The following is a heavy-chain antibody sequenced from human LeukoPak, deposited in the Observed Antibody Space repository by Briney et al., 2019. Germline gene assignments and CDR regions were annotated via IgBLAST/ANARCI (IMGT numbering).Heavy chain of an antibody. V-gene: IGHV3-73*01. Sequence: VGSLRLSCAASGFTFSGSAMHWVRQASGKGLEWVGRIRSKANSYATAYAASVKGRFTISRDDSKNTAYLQMNSLKTEDTAVSYCTRPSYRSEDYWGQGTLVTVSS. D-gene: IGHD1-14*01. CDR3: TRPSYRSEDY. CDR2: IRSKANSYAT. CDR1: GFTFSGSA. J-gene: IGHJ4*02.